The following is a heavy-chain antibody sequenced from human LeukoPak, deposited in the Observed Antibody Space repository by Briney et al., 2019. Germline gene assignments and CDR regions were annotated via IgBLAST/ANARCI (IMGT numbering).Heavy chain of an antibody. V-gene: IGHV4-34*01. CDR3: ARGRSRRYYYGSGSYYY. D-gene: IGHD3-10*01. CDR1: GGSFSGYY. CDR2: INHSGGT. Sequence: NPSETLSLTCAVYGGSFSGYYWSWIRQPPGKGLEWIGEINHSGGTNYNPSLKSRVTISVDTSKNQFSLKLSSVTATDTAVYYCARGRSRRYYYGSGSYYYWGQGTLVTVSS. J-gene: IGHJ4*02.